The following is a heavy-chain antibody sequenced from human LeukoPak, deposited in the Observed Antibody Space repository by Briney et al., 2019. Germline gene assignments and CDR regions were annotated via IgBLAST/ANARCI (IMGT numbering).Heavy chain of an antibody. D-gene: IGHD3-22*01. J-gene: IGHJ3*02. CDR3: AKTYYYDRSGYYYENAFDT. CDR1: GFTLSSYW. V-gene: IGHV3-74*01. CDR2: INSDGSST. Sequence: PGGSLRLSCAAAGFTLSSYWMYWVRQATGKGLVWVSGINSDGSSTNYADSVKGRFTISRDNAKNTLYLQMNSLRAEDTAVYYCAKTYYYDRSGYYYENAFDTWGQGTMVTVSS.